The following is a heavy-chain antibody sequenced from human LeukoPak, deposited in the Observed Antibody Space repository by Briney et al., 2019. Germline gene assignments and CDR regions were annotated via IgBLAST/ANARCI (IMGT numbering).Heavy chain of an antibody. CDR2: INAGNGNT. V-gene: IGHV1-3*01. D-gene: IGHD1-14*01. CDR3: ARSAERGKWWFDP. Sequence: ASVKVSCKASGYTFTSYAMHWVRQAPGQRLEWMGWINAGNGNTKYSQKFQGRVTITRDTSASTAYMELSSLRSEDTAVYYCARSAERGKWWFDPWGQGTLVTVSS. CDR1: GYTFTSYA. J-gene: IGHJ5*02.